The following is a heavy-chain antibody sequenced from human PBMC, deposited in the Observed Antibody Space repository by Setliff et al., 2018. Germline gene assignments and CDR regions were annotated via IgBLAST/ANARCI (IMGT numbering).Heavy chain of an antibody. CDR1: GYTFTSYA. D-gene: IGHD3-10*01. Sequence: KVSCKASGYTFTSYAMHWVRQAPGQRLEWMGWINAGNGNTKYSQKFQGRVTITRDTSASTAYMELSSLRSEDTAVYYCAREIVTPYITMVRETARGFDPWGQGTLVTVSS. CDR3: AREIVTPYITMVRETARGFDP. V-gene: IGHV1-3*01. J-gene: IGHJ5*02. CDR2: INAGNGNT.